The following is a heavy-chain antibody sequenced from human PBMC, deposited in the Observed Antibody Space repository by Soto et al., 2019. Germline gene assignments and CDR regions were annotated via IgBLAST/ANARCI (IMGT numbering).Heavy chain of an antibody. J-gene: IGHJ5*02. V-gene: IGHV4-30-2*01. CDR2: IYHSGST. CDR3: AGDSDYRNWFDP. Sequence: PSETLSLTCAVSGGSISSGGYSWSWIRQPPGKGLEWIGYIYHSGSTYYNPSLKSRVTISVDRSKNQFSLKLSSVTAADTAVYYCAGDSDYRNWFDPWGQGTLVTVSS. CDR1: GGSISSGGYS. D-gene: IGHD4-4*01.